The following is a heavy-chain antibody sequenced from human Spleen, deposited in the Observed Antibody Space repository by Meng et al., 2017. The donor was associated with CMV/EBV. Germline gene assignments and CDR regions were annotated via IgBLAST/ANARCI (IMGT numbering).Heavy chain of an antibody. V-gene: IGHV3-53*01. CDR3: AKRYDNTGPFDY. J-gene: IGHJ4*02. CDR1: GFTVSSNY. CDR2: IYSGGST. D-gene: IGHD3-22*01. Sequence: GGSLRLSCAASGFTVSSNYMSWVRQAPGKGLEWVSVIYSGGSTYYADSVKGRFTISRDNSKNMLYLQMNSLRADDTAVYYCAKRYDNTGPFDYWGQGTLVTVSS.